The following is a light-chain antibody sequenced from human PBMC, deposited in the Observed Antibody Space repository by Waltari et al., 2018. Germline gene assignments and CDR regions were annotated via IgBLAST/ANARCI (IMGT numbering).Light chain of an antibody. J-gene: IGKJ1*01. CDR2: WGS. Sequence: DIVITQSPDSLAVSLGDRATINFKSIQILLSRSDSKNFLAWYQQKPGHSPNLLIHWGSTRESVVPDRFSGSGSWTDFTLTISTLQGEDVAVYFCQQYYSTPPTFGQGTKVDIK. CDR1: QILLSRSDSKNF. V-gene: IGKV4-1*01. CDR3: QQYYSTPPT.